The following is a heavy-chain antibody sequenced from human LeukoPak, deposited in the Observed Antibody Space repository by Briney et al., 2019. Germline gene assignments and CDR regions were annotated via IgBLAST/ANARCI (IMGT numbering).Heavy chain of an antibody. Sequence: PGGSLRLSCAASGFTFSSYAMHWVRQAPGKGLEYVSAISSNGGSTYYANSVKGRFIISRDNSKNTLYLQMGSLRAEDMAVYYCARGPDVWGKGTTVTVSS. CDR2: ISSNGGST. V-gene: IGHV3-64*01. CDR3: ARGPDV. CDR1: GFTFSSYA. J-gene: IGHJ6*04.